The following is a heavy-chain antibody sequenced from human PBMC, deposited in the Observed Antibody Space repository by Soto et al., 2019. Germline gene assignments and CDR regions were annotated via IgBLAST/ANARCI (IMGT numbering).Heavy chain of an antibody. CDR3: EKRGSRVKVTA. CDR1: GFSFSNYI. J-gene: IGHJ5*02. CDR2: ISGSGDNT. D-gene: IGHD1-26*01. V-gene: IGHV3-23*01. Sequence: GGSLRLSCTASGFSFSNYIISWVRQAPGKGLEWVSGISGSGDNTFYADSVKGRFTISRDNSRNTVYLQMNSLRVEDTAVYYCEKRGSRVKVTAWGQGTLVTVSS.